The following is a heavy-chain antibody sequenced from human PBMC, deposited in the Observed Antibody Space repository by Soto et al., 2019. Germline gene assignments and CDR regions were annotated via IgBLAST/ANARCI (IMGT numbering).Heavy chain of an antibody. D-gene: IGHD3-10*01. Sequence: SETLSLTCTVSVTSINNNNYYWGWIRQPPGKGLEWIGSIYYDGSTYFNSPLKSRVTISVDTSKNQFSLKVSSVTAADTAVYYCANGEYFGEVWGQGTPVTVSS. CDR1: VTSINNNNYY. CDR2: IYYDGST. V-gene: IGHV4-39*01. CDR3: ANGEYFGEV. J-gene: IGHJ4*02.